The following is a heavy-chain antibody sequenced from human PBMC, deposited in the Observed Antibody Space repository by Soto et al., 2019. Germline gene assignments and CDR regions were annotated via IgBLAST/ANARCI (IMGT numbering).Heavy chain of an antibody. CDR1: GFTFSNYY. CDR3: ARDGPPHYT. Sequence: SGGSLRLSCAASGFTFSNYYMNWIRQAPGKGLEWVSYISTSGSTIFYADSVRGRFTVSRDNAKNSLYLQMSSLRAEDTAVYYCARDGPPHYTWGQGTLVTVSS. CDR2: ISTSGSTI. V-gene: IGHV3-11*01. J-gene: IGHJ5*02. D-gene: IGHD4-4*01.